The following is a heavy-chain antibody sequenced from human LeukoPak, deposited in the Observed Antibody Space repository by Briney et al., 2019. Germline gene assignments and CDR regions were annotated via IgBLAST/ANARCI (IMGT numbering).Heavy chain of an antibody. J-gene: IGHJ4*02. D-gene: IGHD6-13*01. V-gene: IGHV4-4*07. Sequence: SETLSLTCTVSGVSISSYYWSWVRQPAGKGLEWIGRIYASGNTNYNPSLKGRVTMTVDTSKNQFSLNLSSVTAADTAVYYCARGRGSSWYYFDSWGQGTLVTVSS. CDR2: IYASGNT. CDR1: GVSISSYY. CDR3: ARGRGSSWYYFDS.